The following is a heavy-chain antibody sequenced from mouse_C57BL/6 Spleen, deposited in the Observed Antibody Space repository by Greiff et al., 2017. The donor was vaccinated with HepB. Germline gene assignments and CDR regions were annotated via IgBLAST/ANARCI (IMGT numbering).Heavy chain of an antibody. CDR3: AGLYDYEDAMDY. CDR2: ISDGGSYT. J-gene: IGHJ4*01. Sequence: EVQGVESGGGLVKPGGSLKLSCAASGFTFSSYAMSWVRQTPEKRLEWVATISDGGSYTYYPDNVKGRFTISRDNAKNNLYLQMSHLKSEDTAMYYCAGLYDYEDAMDYWGQGTSVTVSS. CDR1: GFTFSSYA. D-gene: IGHD2-4*01. V-gene: IGHV5-4*01.